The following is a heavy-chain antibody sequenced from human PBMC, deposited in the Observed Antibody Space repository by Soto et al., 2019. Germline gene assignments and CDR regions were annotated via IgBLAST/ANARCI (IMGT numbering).Heavy chain of an antibody. D-gene: IGHD2-2*01. Sequence: SETLSLTCAVYGGSFSGYYWSWIRQPPGKGLEWIGEIKHSGSTNYNPSLKSRVTISVDTSKNQFSLKLSSVTDADTAVSYCVRGFMPGRSSSHWGQGTLVTVS. J-gene: IGHJ4*02. CDR2: IKHSGST. CDR1: GGSFSGYY. CDR3: VRGFMPGRSSSH. V-gene: IGHV4-34*01.